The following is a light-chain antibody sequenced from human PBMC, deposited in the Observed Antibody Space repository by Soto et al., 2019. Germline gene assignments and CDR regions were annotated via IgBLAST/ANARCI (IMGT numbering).Light chain of an antibody. CDR3: AAWDDSLSGLV. V-gene: IGLV1-47*01. CDR1: SSNIGSNY. Sequence: QSVLTQPPSASGTPGQRVTISCSGSSSNIGSNYVYWYQQLPGTAPKLLIYRNNQRPSGVPDRFSGSKSGTSASLAISGLRSEDGADYYCAAWDDSLSGLVFGGWTKLTVL. J-gene: IGLJ2*01. CDR2: RNN.